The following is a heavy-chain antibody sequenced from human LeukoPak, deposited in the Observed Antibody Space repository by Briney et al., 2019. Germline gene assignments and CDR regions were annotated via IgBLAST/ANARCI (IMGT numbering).Heavy chain of an antibody. V-gene: IGHV1-2*02. J-gene: IGHJ4*02. Sequence: SVKASCSASEYTFTDYYIHWGRQAPGQGLEWMGWINPTSGGANYAQNFEGRVTMTRDTSISTTYMELSRLTSDDTAIYYCARDANPAHPLAYWGQRTKASVRS. CDR1: EYTFTDYY. CDR2: INPTSGGA. CDR3: ARDANPAHPLAY.